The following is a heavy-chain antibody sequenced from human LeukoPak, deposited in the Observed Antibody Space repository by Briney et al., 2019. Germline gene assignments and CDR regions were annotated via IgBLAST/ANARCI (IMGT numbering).Heavy chain of an antibody. D-gene: IGHD3-10*01. CDR2: MNPNSGNT. CDR1: GYTFTSYD. Sequence: ASVKVSCKASGYTFTSYDINWVRQATGQGLEWMGWMNPNSGNTGYAQKFQGRVTMTRNTSISTAYMELSSLRSEDTAVYYCARDRGESYGSGSYGLGYWFDPWGQGTLVTVSS. CDR3: ARDRGESYGSGSYGLGYWFDP. V-gene: IGHV1-8*01. J-gene: IGHJ5*02.